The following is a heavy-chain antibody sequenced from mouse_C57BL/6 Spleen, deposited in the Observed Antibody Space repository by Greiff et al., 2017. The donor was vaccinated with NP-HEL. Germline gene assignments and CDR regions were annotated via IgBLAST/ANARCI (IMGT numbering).Heavy chain of an antibody. V-gene: IGHV1-39*01. CDR1: GYSFTDYN. CDR2: INPNYGTT. Sequence: EVKLMESGPELVKPGASVKISCKASGYSFTDYNMNWVKQSNGKSLEWIGVINPNYGTTSYKQKFKGKATLTVDQSSSTAYMQLHSQTSEDSAVYYCTRQTLFYEYEFCSMDYGGQGTSVTVSS. D-gene: IGHD2-4*01. CDR3: TRQTLFYEYEFCSMDY. J-gene: IGHJ4*01.